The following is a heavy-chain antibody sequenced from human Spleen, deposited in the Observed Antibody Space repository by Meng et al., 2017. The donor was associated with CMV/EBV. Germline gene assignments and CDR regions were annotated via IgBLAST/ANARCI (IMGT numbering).Heavy chain of an antibody. Sequence: GESLKISCAASGFTVSSNYMSWVRQAPGKGLEWVSVIYSGGSTYYADSVKGRFTISRDNSKNTLYLQMNSLRAEDTAVYYCARDRSGDGYNYYYYGMDVWGQGTTVTVSS. CDR1: GFTVSSNY. J-gene: IGHJ6*02. D-gene: IGHD5-24*01. CDR3: ARDRSGDGYNYYYYGMDV. V-gene: IGHV3-53*01. CDR2: IYSGGST.